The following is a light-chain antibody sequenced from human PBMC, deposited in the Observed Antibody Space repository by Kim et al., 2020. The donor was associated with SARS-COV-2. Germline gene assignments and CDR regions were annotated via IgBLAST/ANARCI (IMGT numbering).Light chain of an antibody. CDR3: QVWDSSSLV. CDR1: NIGSKS. CDR2: YDS. Sequence: VAPGKTARITCGGNNIGSKSVHWYQQKPGQAPVLVIYYDSDRPSGIPERFSGSNSGNTATLTISRVEAGDEADYYCQVWDSSSLVFGGGTQLTVL. V-gene: IGLV3-21*04. J-gene: IGLJ2*01.